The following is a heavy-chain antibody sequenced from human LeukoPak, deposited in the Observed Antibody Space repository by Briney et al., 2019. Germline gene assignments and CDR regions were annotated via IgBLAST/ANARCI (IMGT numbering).Heavy chain of an antibody. V-gene: IGHV4-39*01. CDR3: ARLPAEGDYVFDY. CDR1: GGSISSSSYY. CDR2: IYYSGST. D-gene: IGHD4-17*01. Sequence: SETLSLTCTVSGGSISSSSYYWGWIRQPPGKGLEWIGSIYYSGSTYYNPSLKSRVTISVHTSKNQFSLKLSSVTAADTAVYYCARLPAEGDYVFDYWGQGTLVTVSS. J-gene: IGHJ4*02.